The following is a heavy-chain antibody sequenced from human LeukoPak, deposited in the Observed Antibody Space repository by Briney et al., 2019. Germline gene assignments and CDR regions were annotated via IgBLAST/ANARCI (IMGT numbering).Heavy chain of an antibody. CDR1: GYTFTGYY. J-gene: IGHJ4*02. V-gene: IGHV1-2*02. CDR2: INPNSGGT. CDR3: ARDPPRSIAVAGSGQDY. D-gene: IGHD6-19*01. Sequence: ASVKVSCKASGYTFTGYYMHWVRQAPGQGLEWMGWINPNSGGTNYAQKFQGRVTMTRDTSISTAYMELSGLRSDDTAVYYCARDPPRSIAVAGSGQDYWGQGTLVTVSS.